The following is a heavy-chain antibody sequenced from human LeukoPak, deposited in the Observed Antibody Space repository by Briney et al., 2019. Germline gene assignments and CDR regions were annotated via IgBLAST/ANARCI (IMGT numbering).Heavy chain of an antibody. CDR2: IKQDGSEK. CDR1: GFTSSNYW. CDR3: ARFGAAAVGFDI. V-gene: IGHV3-7*04. D-gene: IGHD6-25*01. Sequence: QPGGSLRLSCAASGFTSSNYWMSWVRQAPGKGLEWVANIKQDGSEKYYVDSVKGRFTASRDNAKNSLSLQMNSLRAEDTAVYYCARFGAAAVGFDIWGHGTMVTVSS. J-gene: IGHJ3*02.